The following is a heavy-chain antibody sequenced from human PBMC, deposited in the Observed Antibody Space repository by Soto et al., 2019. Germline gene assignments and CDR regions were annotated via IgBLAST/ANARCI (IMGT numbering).Heavy chain of an antibody. CDR3: AREMVIAAAGADYYYGMDV. J-gene: IGHJ6*02. CDR1: GFTFSSYS. Sequence: EVQLVESGGGLVKPGGSLRLCCAASGFTFSSYSMNWVRQAPGKGLEWVSSISSSSSYIYYADSVKVRFTISRDNAKNSRYLQMSSLRAEDTVVYYCAREMVIAAAGADYYYGMDVWGQGTTVTVSS. CDR2: ISSSSSYI. V-gene: IGHV3-21*01. D-gene: IGHD6-13*01.